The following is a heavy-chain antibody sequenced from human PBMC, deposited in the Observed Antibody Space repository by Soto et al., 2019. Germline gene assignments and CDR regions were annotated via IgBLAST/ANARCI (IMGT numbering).Heavy chain of an antibody. CDR1: GGSFSGYY. CDR3: RGYDSTQYYYYYYGMDV. J-gene: IGHJ6*02. V-gene: IGHV4-34*01. D-gene: IGHD5-12*01. Sequence: ETLSLTCAVYGGSFSGYYWSWIRQPPGKGLEWIGEINHSGSTNYNPSLKSRVTISVDTSKNQFSLKLSSVTAADTAVYYCRGYDSTQYYYYYYGMDVWGQGTTVTVSS. CDR2: INHSGST.